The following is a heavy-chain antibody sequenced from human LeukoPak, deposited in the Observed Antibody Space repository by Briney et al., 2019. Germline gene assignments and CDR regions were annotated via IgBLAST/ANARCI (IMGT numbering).Heavy chain of an antibody. CDR2: ISYSGTT. V-gene: IGHV4-39*07. Sequence: SETLSLTCTVSGGSISSSSYYWDWIRQPPGKGLEWIGSISYSGTTHYNPSLESRVTVSLDKSKNQLSLNLTSVTAADTAVYYCSRENGAFSPFGYWGQGTLVTVLS. CDR3: SRENGAFSPFGY. J-gene: IGHJ4*02. D-gene: IGHD2-8*01. CDR1: GGSISSSSYY.